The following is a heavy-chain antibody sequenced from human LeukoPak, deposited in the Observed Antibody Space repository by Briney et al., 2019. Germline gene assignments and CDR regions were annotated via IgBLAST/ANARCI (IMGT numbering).Heavy chain of an antibody. D-gene: IGHD1-26*01. CDR3: ARALVGANSWFDS. CDR1: GFTFSSYS. Sequence: GGSLRLSCAASGFTFSSYSMNWVRQAPGKGLEWVSSISSSSSYIYYADSVKGRFTISRHNSENTLYLDMNSLTDEDTAVYYCARALVGANSWFDSWGQGTLVTVSS. CDR2: ISSSSSYI. J-gene: IGHJ5*01. V-gene: IGHV3-21*04.